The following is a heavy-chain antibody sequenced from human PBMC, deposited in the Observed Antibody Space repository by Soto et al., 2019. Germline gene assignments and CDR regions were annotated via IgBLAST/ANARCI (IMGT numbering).Heavy chain of an antibody. Sequence: QVQLQQWGAGPLRPLETLSLTCGVSGGSFCGYYWAWIRQSPGKGLEWIGEINDRGSINYNPSLKSPVSISVATSKTHYSPNLRSVTAADTAVYYCARESHDILTGPPWVWYFDLWGRGTLVTVSS. D-gene: IGHD3-9*01. CDR1: GGSFCGYY. J-gene: IGHJ2*01. CDR3: ARESHDILTGPPWVWYFDL. V-gene: IGHV4-34*01. CDR2: INDRGSI.